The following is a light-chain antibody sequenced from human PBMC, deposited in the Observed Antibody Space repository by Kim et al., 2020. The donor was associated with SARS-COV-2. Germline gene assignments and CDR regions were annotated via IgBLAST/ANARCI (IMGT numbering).Light chain of an antibody. CDR3: QQCDITPFT. CDR1: QSISSH. CDR2: AAS. Sequence: DIQMTQSPSTLSASVGDRVTITCRTTQSISSHLNLYQQKPGRAPKLLISAASTLQGGVPSRFSGSGSETDFTLTISSLQPEDFATYFCQQCDITPFTFGPGTKVDIK. J-gene: IGKJ3*01. V-gene: IGKV1-39*01.